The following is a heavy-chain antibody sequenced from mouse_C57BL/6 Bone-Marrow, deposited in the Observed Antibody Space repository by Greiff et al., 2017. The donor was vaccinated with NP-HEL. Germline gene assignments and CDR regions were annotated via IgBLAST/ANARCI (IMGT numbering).Heavy chain of an antibody. CDR3: GSGFITTGGDY. Sequence: VQLQESGAELVRPGTSVKMSCKASGYTFTNYWIGWAKQRPGHGLEWIGDIYPGGGYTNYNVKFKGKATLTADKSSSTAYMPFSSLTSEDSAIYYCGSGFITTGGDYWGQGTSVTVSA. J-gene: IGHJ4*01. D-gene: IGHD1-1*01. CDR2: IYPGGGYT. CDR1: GYTFTNYW. V-gene: IGHV1-63*01.